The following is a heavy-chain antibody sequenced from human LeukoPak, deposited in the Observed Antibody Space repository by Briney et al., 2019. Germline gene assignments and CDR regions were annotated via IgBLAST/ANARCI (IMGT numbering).Heavy chain of an antibody. CDR2: ISGSGGST. D-gene: IGHD6-13*01. J-gene: IGHJ4*02. CDR1: GFTFSSYA. CDR3: VKDRSYSSSWFDY. V-gene: IGHV3-23*01. Sequence: GGSLRLSCAASGFTFSSYAMSWVRQAPGKGLEWVSAISGSGGSTYYADSVKGRFTISRDNSKNTLYLQMNSLRAEDTAVYYCVKDRSYSSSWFDYWGQGTLVTVSS.